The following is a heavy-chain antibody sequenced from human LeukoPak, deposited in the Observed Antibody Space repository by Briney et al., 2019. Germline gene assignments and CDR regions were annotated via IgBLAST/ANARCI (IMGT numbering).Heavy chain of an antibody. Sequence: GESLKISCKGSGYSFTSYWIGWVRQMPGKGLEWMGIIYPGDSDTKYSPSFQGQVTISADKSISTAYLQWSSLKASDTAMYYCARLPPTTYCTSTSCYTQHFDYWGQGTLVTVSS. CDR2: IYPGDSDT. CDR1: GYSFTSYW. V-gene: IGHV5-51*01. CDR3: ARLPPTTYCTSTSCYTQHFDY. D-gene: IGHD2-2*02. J-gene: IGHJ4*02.